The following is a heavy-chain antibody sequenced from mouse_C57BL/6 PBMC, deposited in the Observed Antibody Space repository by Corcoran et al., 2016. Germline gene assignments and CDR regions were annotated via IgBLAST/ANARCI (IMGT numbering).Heavy chain of an antibody. CDR2: INTYSGVP. Sequence: QIQLVQSGPELKKPGETVKISCKASGYTFTTYGMSWVKQAPGKGLKWMGWINTYSGVPTYADDFKGRFAFSLETSASTAYLQINNLKNEDTATCFCARPITTDWYFDVWGTGTTVTVSS. V-gene: IGHV9-3*01. CDR1: GYTFTTYG. CDR3: ARPITTDWYFDV. D-gene: IGHD1-2*01. J-gene: IGHJ1*03.